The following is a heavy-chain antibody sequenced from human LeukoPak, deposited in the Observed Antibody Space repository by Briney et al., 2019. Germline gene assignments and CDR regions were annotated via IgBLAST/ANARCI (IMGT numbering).Heavy chain of an antibody. CDR2: IYYSGST. CDR3: AGGTYYDILGAFDI. V-gene: IGHV4-31*03. J-gene: IGHJ3*02. D-gene: IGHD3-9*01. Sequence: SQTLSLTCTVSGGSISSGGYYWSWLRQHPGKGLEWIGYIYYSGSTYYNPFLKSRVTISVDTSKNQFSLKLSSVTAADTAVYYCAGGTYYDILGAFDIWGQGTMVTVSS. CDR1: GGSISSGGYY.